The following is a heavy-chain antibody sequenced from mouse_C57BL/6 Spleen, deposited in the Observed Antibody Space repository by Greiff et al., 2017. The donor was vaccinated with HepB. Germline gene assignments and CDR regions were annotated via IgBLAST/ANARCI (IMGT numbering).Heavy chain of an antibody. Sequence: DVQLVESGEGLVKPGGSLKLSCAASGFTFSSYAMSWVRQTPEKRLEWVAYISSGGDYIYYADTVKGRFTISRDNARNTLYLQMSSLKSEDTAMYYCTRGGSSGYNYAMDYWGQGTSVTVSS. CDR2: ISSGGDYI. CDR1: GFTFSSYA. J-gene: IGHJ4*01. V-gene: IGHV5-9-1*02. CDR3: TRGGSSGYNYAMDY. D-gene: IGHD3-2*02.